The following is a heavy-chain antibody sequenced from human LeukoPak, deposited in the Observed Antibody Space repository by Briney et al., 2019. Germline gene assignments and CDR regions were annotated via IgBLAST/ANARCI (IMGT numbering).Heavy chain of an antibody. CDR2: MNPNSGNT. Sequence: GASVKVSCKASVYTFTSYYINWVRQATGQGLEWMGWMNPNSGNTGYAQKFQGRVTMTRNTSISTAYMELSSLRSEDTAEYYCASRVCQYDRSPQYFIRPPEFWGQGTLVTVSS. CDR3: ASRVCQYDRSPQYFIRPPEF. D-gene: IGHD3-22*01. CDR1: VYTFTSYY. V-gene: IGHV1-8*02. J-gene: IGHJ4*02.